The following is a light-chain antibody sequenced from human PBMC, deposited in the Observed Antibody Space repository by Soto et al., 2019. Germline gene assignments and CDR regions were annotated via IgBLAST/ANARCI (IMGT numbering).Light chain of an antibody. V-gene: IGKV3-11*01. J-gene: IGKJ3*01. CDR3: QQRSNLPVT. CDR1: QGVSSY. Sequence: EIVLTQSPATLSLSPGERATLSCRASQGVSSYLAWSQQKPGQAPRLLIYDASNRATGIPARFSGSGSGTDFTLPVISLEPEGFAVCYCQQRSNLPVTCGPGTKV. CDR2: DAS.